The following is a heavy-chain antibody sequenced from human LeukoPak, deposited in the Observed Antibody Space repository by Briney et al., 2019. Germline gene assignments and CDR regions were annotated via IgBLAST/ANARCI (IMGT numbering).Heavy chain of an antibody. D-gene: IGHD6-13*01. Sequence: ASVKVSCKASGYTFTDYYMHWVRQPPGQGLEWMGWINPKSGGTNHAQNFQGRVTMTRDTSISTAYMELSGLRSDDRAVYYCVRDAIAAAGTGGWGQGTLVTVSS. CDR2: INPKSGGT. V-gene: IGHV1-2*02. CDR1: GYTFTDYY. CDR3: VRDAIAAAGTGG. J-gene: IGHJ4*02.